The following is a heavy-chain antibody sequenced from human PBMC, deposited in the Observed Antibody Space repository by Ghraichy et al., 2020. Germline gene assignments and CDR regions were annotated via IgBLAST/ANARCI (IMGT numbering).Heavy chain of an antibody. CDR2: IYYSGST. D-gene: IGHD3-9*01. J-gene: IGHJ4*02. CDR3: ARVPLYDILTGYRGYFDY. Sequence: SETLSLTCTVSGGSISSGGYYWSWIRQHPGKGLEWIGYIYYSGSTYYNPSLKSRVTISVDTSKNQFSLKLSSVTAADTAVYYCARVPLYDILTGYRGYFDYWGQGTLVTVSS. V-gene: IGHV4-31*03. CDR1: GGSISSGGYY.